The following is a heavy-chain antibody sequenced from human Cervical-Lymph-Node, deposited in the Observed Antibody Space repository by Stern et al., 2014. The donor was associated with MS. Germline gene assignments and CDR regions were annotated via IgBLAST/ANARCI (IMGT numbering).Heavy chain of an antibody. D-gene: IGHD3-22*01. J-gene: IGHJ4*02. Sequence: VQLVESGPGLVKPSGTLSLSCSVSGTSTISNYMSWVRQSPGKGLEWIGNIYYTGSTNYNPSLKSRVSMPPDTSNNQFSVNVHSVTAADTAVYYCARLAASSSGPFDYWGQGTLVTVSS. CDR1: GTSTISNY. V-gene: IGHV4-59*01. CDR2: IYYTGST. CDR3: ARLAASSSGPFDY.